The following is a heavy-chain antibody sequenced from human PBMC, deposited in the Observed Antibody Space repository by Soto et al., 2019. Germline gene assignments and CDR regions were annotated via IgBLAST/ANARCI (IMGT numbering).Heavy chain of an antibody. CDR1: GFTFSSYA. V-gene: IGHV3-23*01. J-gene: IGHJ4*02. Sequence: EVQLLESGGGLVQPGGSLRLSCAASGFTFSSYAMNWVRQAPGKGLEWVSVISGSGDSTYYADSVKGRFTISRDNSKNTLYLQMNSLTAEETAVYYCARRGSGSDFDYWGQGTLVTVSS. CDR2: ISGSGDST. CDR3: ARRGSGSDFDY. D-gene: IGHD1-26*01.